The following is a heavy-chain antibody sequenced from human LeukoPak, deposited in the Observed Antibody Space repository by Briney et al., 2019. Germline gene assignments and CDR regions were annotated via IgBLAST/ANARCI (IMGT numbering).Heavy chain of an antibody. Sequence: PGGSLRLSGAASGFTFSSYAMSWVRQAPGQGLEWVSAISGSGGSTYYADSVKGRFTISRDNSKYTLYLQMNSLRAEDTALYYCAKEQYYDILSYYYGMDVWGQGTTVTVSS. CDR3: AKEQYYDILSYYYGMDV. CDR2: ISGSGGST. J-gene: IGHJ6*02. CDR1: GFTFSSYA. D-gene: IGHD3-9*01. V-gene: IGHV3-23*01.